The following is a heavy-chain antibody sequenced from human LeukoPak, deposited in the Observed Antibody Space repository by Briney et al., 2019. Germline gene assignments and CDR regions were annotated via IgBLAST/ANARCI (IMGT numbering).Heavy chain of an antibody. CDR2: IHPNDAST. CDR1: GYSFASYW. CDR3: ARHNNWAFDY. V-gene: IGHV5-51*01. Sequence: GESLKISCKASGYSFASYWIGWVRQTSGKGLEWMAIIHPNDASTIYSPSFQGQVTISADRSITTAYLQWNTLRASDTAIYYCARHNNWAFDYWDRGTLLTVSS. D-gene: IGHD1-20*01. J-gene: IGHJ4*02.